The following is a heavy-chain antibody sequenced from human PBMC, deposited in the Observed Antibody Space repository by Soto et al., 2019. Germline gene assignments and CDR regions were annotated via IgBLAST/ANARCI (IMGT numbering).Heavy chain of an antibody. D-gene: IGHD6-19*01. CDR3: ARMEVAGTRFDH. J-gene: IGHJ4*02. CDR2: INHSGST. CDR1: GGSFSGYY. V-gene: IGHV4-34*01. Sequence: PSETLSLTCAVYGGSFSGYYWTWIRQPPGTGLEWIGEINHSGSTNYNPSLKSRVTISVDTSKNQFSLKLSSVTAADTAVYYWARMEVAGTRFDHWGQGTLVTVSS.